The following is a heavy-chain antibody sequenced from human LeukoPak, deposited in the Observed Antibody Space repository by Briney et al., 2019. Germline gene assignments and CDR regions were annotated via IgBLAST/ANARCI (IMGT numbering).Heavy chain of an antibody. CDR3: ARVEYSSGRGDH. V-gene: IGHV1-18*01. Sequence: GASLKVSRKPGNYCFINYVLRWVRHAPGQGLVWMGWISTYSGDTNYAQNFQGRVTLTRDTSTSTAYIDLNNLTPDDRAVYYCARVEYSSGRGDHWGERTLVTVSS. CDR1: NYCFINYV. J-gene: IGHJ4*02. CDR2: ISTYSGDT. D-gene: IGHD3-22*01.